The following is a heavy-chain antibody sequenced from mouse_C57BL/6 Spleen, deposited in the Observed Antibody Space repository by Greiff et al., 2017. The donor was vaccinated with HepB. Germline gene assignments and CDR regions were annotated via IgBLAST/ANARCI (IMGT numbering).Heavy chain of an antibody. CDR3: TRWGNLTGYYAMDY. CDR2: INPETGGT. J-gene: IGHJ4*01. Sequence: QVQLKQSGAELVRPGASVTLSCKASGYTFTDYEMHWVKQTPVHGLEWIGAINPETGGTAYNQKFKGKAILTADKSSSTAYMELRSLTSEDSAVYYCTRWGNLTGYYAMDYWGQGTSVTVSS. V-gene: IGHV1-15*01. D-gene: IGHD4-1*01. CDR1: GYTFTDYE.